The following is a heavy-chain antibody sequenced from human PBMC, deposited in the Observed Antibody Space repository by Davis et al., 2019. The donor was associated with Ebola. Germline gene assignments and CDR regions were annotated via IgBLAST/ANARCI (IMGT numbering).Heavy chain of an antibody. CDR1: GYTFTGYY. Sequence: ASVKVSCKASGYTFTGYYMHWVRQAPGQGLEWMGWINPNSGGTNYAQKFQGRFTMTRDTSISTAYMELGRLRSDDTAVYYCARDRPAAIRSVNWFDPWGQGTLVTVSS. CDR3: ARDRPAAIRSVNWFDP. J-gene: IGHJ5*02. CDR2: INPNSGGT. V-gene: IGHV1-2*02. D-gene: IGHD2-2*02.